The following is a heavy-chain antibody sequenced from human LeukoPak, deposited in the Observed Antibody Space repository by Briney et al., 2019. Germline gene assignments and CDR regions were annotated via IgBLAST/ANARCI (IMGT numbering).Heavy chain of an antibody. CDR1: GGTFSSYA. J-gene: IGHJ4*02. CDR3: ARAYCSSTSCCLETKYYFDY. V-gene: IGHV1-69*04. D-gene: IGHD2-2*01. Sequence: SVKVSCKASGGTFSSYAISWVRQAPGQGLEWMGRIIPIFGIANYAQKFQGRVTITADKSTSTAYMELSSLRSEDTAVYYCARAYCSSTSCCLETKYYFDYWGQGTLVTVSS. CDR2: IIPIFGIA.